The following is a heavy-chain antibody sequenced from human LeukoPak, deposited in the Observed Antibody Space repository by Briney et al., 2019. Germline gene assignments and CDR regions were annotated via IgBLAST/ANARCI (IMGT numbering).Heavy chain of an antibody. V-gene: IGHV3-74*01. CDR1: GLTFSSYW. CDR3: ARDRRLWNMDV. D-gene: IGHD4/OR15-4a*01. Sequence: EGSLRLSCAASGLTFSSYWMHWVRQAPGKGLVWVSRINSDGSTTTYADSVKGRFTISRDNAMNTLYLQMNSLRAEDTAVYYCARDRRLWNMDVWGTGTTVTISS. CDR2: INSDGSTT. J-gene: IGHJ6*03.